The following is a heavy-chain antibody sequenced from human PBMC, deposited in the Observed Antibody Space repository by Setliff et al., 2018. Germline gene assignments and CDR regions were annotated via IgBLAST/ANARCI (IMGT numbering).Heavy chain of an antibody. CDR1: GGPTIGYY. V-gene: IGHV4-59*08. D-gene: IGHD1-26*01. Sequence: KPSETLSLTCAVSGGPTIGYYWTWIRQAPGKGLEWIGYIHPWGGSSESTNYSPSLKSRITISLDKSKSQFSLKLTSVTVADTAVYYCARGLHSGTYWGTRXLGLDYWGQGTLVTVSS. CDR3: ARGLHSGTYWGTRXLGLDY. CDR2: IHPWGGSSEST. J-gene: IGHJ4*02.